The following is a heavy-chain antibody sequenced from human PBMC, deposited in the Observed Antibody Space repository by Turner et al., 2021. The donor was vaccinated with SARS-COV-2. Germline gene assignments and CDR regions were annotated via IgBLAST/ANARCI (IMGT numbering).Heavy chain of an antibody. V-gene: IGHV4-34*01. D-gene: IGHD3-3*01. J-gene: IGHJ4*02. CDR2: VHPYGPT. CDR1: GGSLSGYY. CDR3: ARGDDPRKSGVV. Sequence: QVQLQQWGAGPLKPSETLSLICAVNGGSLSGYYWTWIRQPPGKGLEWIGEVHPYGPTYYNPSIKSRVSMSVDTSKNQFSLKLNSVTAADTAFYYCARGDDPRKSGVVWGQGTLVTVSS.